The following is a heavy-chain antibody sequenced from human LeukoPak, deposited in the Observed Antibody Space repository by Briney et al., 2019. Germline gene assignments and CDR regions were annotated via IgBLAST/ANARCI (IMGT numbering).Heavy chain of an antibody. Sequence: QAGGSLRLSCVASGFTFSNYAMSWVRQAPGKGLELVSGMYGSDDKTVYGDAVKGRSTISRDNTKNTLYLQMNSLRADDTAVYYCAKTQGYYDAWGQGALVTVSS. CDR1: GFTFSNYA. V-gene: IGHV3-23*01. J-gene: IGHJ5*02. D-gene: IGHD2-15*01. CDR2: MYGSDDKT. CDR3: AKTQGYYDA.